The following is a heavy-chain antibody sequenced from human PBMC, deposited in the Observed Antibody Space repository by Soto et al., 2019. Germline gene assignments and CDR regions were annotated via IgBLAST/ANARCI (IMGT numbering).Heavy chain of an antibody. J-gene: IGHJ4*02. D-gene: IGHD5-18*01. Sequence: GGSLRLSCAASGFTFDDYTMHWVRQAPGKGLEWVSLISWDGGSTYYADSVKGRFTISRDHSKNSLYLQMNSLRTEDTALDYCAKDHGYSYGPDYWGQGTLVTVSS. CDR1: GFTFDDYT. CDR3: AKDHGYSYGPDY. V-gene: IGHV3-43*01. CDR2: ISWDGGST.